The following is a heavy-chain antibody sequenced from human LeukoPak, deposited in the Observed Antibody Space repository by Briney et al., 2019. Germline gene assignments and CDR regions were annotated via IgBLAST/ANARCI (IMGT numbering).Heavy chain of an antibody. CDR3: AKAGVRYSDSSALYAFDF. CDR2: LYYSGST. V-gene: IGHV4-39*01. CDR1: GGSISSASYF. J-gene: IGHJ3*01. Sequence: SETLSLTCTVSGGSISSASYFWGWIRQPPGKGLEWIGTLYYSGSTYYSASLKSRVAMSGDTSRNQFSLRLSSVNAADTAVYYCAKAGVRYSDSSALYAFDFWGPGTMVTVSS. D-gene: IGHD3-22*01.